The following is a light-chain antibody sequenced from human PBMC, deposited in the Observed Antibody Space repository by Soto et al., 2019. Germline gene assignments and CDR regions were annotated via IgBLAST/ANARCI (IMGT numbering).Light chain of an antibody. Sequence: TLSLSPGERATLSCGASQSLSNYLAWYQQKPGQAPRLLIYDASKRATGIPARFSGNRSGTDFILTSSSLEPDDSAVYYCQQRNSWLLFGKGTRLEIK. CDR3: QQRNSWLL. CDR2: DAS. J-gene: IGKJ5*01. V-gene: IGKV3-11*01. CDR1: QSLSNY.